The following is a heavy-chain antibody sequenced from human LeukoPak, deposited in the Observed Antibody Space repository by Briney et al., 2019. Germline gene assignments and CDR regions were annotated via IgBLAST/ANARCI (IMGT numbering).Heavy chain of an antibody. Sequence: SQTLSLTCTVSGGSISSGSYYWSWLRQPAGTGLVGIGHIYASGRTNYNPSLKSGVTISVHTSKNQFSLKLTSVTAADTAVYYCARDPAYYYDSSAYWRWGQGTLVTVSS. V-gene: IGHV4-61*09. CDR3: ARDPAYYYDSSAYWR. CDR2: IYASGRT. J-gene: IGHJ4*02. CDR1: GGSISSGSYY. D-gene: IGHD3-22*01.